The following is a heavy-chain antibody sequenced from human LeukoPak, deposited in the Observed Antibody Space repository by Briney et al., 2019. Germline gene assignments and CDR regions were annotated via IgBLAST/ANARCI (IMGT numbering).Heavy chain of an antibody. CDR2: VSYDGSTK. Sequence: GGSLRLSCTASGFTFSSSGMHWVRQAPGKGLEWVAVVSYDGSTKYHADSVKGRFTISRDNAKNSLYLQMNSLRAEDTAVYYCAELGITMIGGVWGKGTTVTISS. V-gene: IGHV3-30*18. CDR1: GFTFSSSG. J-gene: IGHJ6*04. D-gene: IGHD3-10*02. CDR3: AELGITMIGGV.